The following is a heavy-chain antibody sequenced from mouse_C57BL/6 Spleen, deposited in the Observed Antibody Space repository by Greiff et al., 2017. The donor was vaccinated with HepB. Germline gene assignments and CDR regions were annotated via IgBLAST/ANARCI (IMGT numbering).Heavy chain of an antibody. V-gene: IGHV5-9-1*02. CDR3: TRVFITTVAFDY. CDR2: ISSGGDYI. CDR1: GFTFSSYA. D-gene: IGHD1-1*01. J-gene: IGHJ2*01. Sequence: DVKLQESGEGLVKPGGSLKLSCAASGFTFSSYAMSWVRQTPEKRLEWVAYISSGGDYIYYADTVKGRFTISRDNARNTLYLQMSSLKSEDTAMYYCTRVFITTVAFDYWGQGTTLTVSS.